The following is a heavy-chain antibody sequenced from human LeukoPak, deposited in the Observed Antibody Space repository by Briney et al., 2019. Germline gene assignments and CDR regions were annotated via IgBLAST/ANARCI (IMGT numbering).Heavy chain of an antibody. CDR3: AKDGGLWVSAHWGDS. CDR2: ISGGGTST. V-gene: IGHV3-23*01. D-gene: IGHD7-27*01. Sequence: GGSLRLSCAASGFTFSTYPMSWVRQAPGKGLEWVSVISGGGTSTYYADSVKGRFTISRDNSRNTLFLQMNSLRAEDTAVYYCAKDGGLWVSAHWGDSWGRGTLVTVSS. J-gene: IGHJ4*02. CDR1: GFTFSTYP.